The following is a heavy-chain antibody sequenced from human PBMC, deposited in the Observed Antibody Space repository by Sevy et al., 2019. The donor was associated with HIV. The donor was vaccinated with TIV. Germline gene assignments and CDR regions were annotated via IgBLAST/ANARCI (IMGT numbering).Heavy chain of an antibody. CDR1: GFTFSNAW. V-gene: IGHV3-15*01. D-gene: IGHD6-13*01. J-gene: IGHJ4*02. CDR2: IKGKIYDGTI. CDR3: TTDSWSQEDYYDY. Sequence: GGSLRLSCSASGFTFSNAWMSWVRQAPGKGLEWVGRIKGKIYDGTIDYAAPVKGRFTISRDDSKNTLYLQMNSLKTEDTAVYYCTTDSWSQEDYYDYWGQGTLVTVSS.